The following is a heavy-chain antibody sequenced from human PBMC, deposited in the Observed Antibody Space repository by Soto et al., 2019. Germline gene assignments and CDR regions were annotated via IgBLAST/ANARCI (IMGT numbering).Heavy chain of an antibody. CDR1: GGTFSSYA. D-gene: IGHD2-2*01. CDR2: IIPIFGTA. CDR3: ARDYGSSTSCWLDAFDI. Sequence: QVQLVQSGAEVKKPGSSVKVSCKASGGTFSSYAISWVRQAPGQGLEWMGGIIPIFGTANYAQKFQGRVTTTEDKATSTAYMELSSMSSQVTAVYYCARDYGSSTSCWLDAFDIWGQGTMVTVSS. V-gene: IGHV1-69*06. J-gene: IGHJ3*02.